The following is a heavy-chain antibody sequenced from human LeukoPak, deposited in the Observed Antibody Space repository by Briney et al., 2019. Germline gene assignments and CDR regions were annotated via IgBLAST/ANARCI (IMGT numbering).Heavy chain of an antibody. D-gene: IGHD6-19*01. CDR1: GGSISSYY. CDR2: IYTSGST. J-gene: IGHJ6*04. Sequence: PSETLSLTCTVSGGSISSYYWSWIRQPAGKGLQWIGRIYTSGSTNYNPSLKSRVTMSVDTSKNQFSLKLSSVTAAHTAVYYCARVIYGYSSASADVWGKGTTVTVSS. CDR3: ARVIYGYSSASADV. V-gene: IGHV4-4*07.